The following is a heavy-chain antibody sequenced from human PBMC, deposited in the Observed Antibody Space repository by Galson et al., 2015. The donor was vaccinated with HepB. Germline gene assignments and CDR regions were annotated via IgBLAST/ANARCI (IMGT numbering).Heavy chain of an antibody. CDR1: GFTFSSYA. D-gene: IGHD2-2*01. CDR2: ISYDGSNK. CDR3: ARDDQGAFDI. V-gene: IGHV3-30-3*01. J-gene: IGHJ3*02. Sequence: LRLSCAASGFTFSSYAMHWVRQAPGKGLEWVAVISYDGSNKYYADSVKGRFTISRDNSKNTLYLQMNNLRAEDTAVYYCARDDQGAFDIWGQGTMVTVSS.